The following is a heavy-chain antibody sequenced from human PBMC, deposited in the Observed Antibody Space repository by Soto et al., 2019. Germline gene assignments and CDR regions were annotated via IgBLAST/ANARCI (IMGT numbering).Heavy chain of an antibody. J-gene: IGHJ4*02. D-gene: IGHD6-19*01. CDR3: ARDSSLAGRPFDY. V-gene: IGHV1-69*08. CDR1: GGTFSSYT. Sequence: VQLVQSGAEVKKPASSVKVSCKASGGTFSSYTISWVRQAPGQGLEWMGRIIPFLDVANYAQKFQGRVTITADKSTSTAYMELRSPRSEDTAMYYCARDSSLAGRPFDYWGQGTLVTVSS. CDR2: IIPFLDVA.